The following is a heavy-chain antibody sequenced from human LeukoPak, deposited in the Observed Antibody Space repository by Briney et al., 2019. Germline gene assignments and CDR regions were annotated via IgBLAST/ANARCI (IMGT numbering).Heavy chain of an antibody. Sequence: SKSLSLACTVSGDSISSRSYYWGRIRQPPWKGLERRGSIYFRGSSYYNPYVKSRVTISVDKSKNQFSLKLSSVTAAVFFIKQKTAYEMATDFDAFDIWGQGTLVTVSS. CDR1: GDSISSRSYY. V-gene: IGHV4-39*01. D-gene: IGHD5-24*01. J-gene: IGHJ3*02. CDR2: IYFRGSS. CDR3: TAYEMATDFDAFDI.